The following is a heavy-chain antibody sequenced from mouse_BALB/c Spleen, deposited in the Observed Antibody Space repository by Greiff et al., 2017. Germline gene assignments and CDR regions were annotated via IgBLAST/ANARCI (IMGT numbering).Heavy chain of an antibody. CDR2: ISYSGST. CDR1: GYSITSDYA. Sequence: EVKLQESGPGLVKPSQSLSLTCTVTGYSITSDYAWNWIRQFPGNKLEWMGYISYSGSTSYNPSLKSRISITRDTSKNQFFLQLNSVTTEDTATYYCARFQYGNYFDYWGQGTTLTVSS. V-gene: IGHV3-2*02. J-gene: IGHJ2*01. CDR3: ARFQYGNYFDY. D-gene: IGHD2-10*02.